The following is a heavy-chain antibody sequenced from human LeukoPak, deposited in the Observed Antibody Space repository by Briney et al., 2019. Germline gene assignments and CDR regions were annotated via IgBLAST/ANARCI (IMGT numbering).Heavy chain of an antibody. Sequence: GGSLRLSCVGSGFSFSDYALEWVRQPPGKGLEWVASITPKSDYIYYTPSVKGRFTISRDNARRSVYLQMNSLRADDAALYYCATMVGPRFGTYYFDFWGQGVQVTVSS. CDR1: GFSFSDYA. D-gene: IGHD3-16*01. J-gene: IGHJ4*01. CDR2: ITPKSDYI. CDR3: ATMVGPRFGTYYFDF. V-gene: IGHV3-21*01.